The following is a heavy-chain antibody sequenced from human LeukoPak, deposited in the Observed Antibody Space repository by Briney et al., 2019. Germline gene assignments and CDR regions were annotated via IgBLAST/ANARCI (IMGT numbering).Heavy chain of an antibody. CDR3: ARGFSGPYNWFDP. Sequence: SETLSLTCAVYGGSFSGYYWSWIRQPPGKGLEWIGEIHHSGSTNYNPSLKSRVTISVDTSKNQFSLKLSSVTAADTAVYYCARGFSGPYNWFDPWGQGTLVTVSS. CDR2: IHHSGST. D-gene: IGHD1-14*01. CDR1: GGSFSGYY. J-gene: IGHJ5*02. V-gene: IGHV4-34*01.